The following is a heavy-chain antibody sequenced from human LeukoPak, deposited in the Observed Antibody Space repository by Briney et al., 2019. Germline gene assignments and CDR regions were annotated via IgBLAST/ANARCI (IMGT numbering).Heavy chain of an antibody. D-gene: IGHD3-3*02. CDR3: ARLPLGFDAFDI. CDR2: IYYSGST. Sequence: SETLSLTCTVSGGSISGYYWSWIRQPPGKGLEWIGYIYYSGSTNYNPSLKSRVTISVDTSKNQFSLKLSSVTAADTAVYYCARLPLGFDAFDIWGQGTMVTVSS. V-gene: IGHV4-59*08. CDR1: GGSISGYY. J-gene: IGHJ3*02.